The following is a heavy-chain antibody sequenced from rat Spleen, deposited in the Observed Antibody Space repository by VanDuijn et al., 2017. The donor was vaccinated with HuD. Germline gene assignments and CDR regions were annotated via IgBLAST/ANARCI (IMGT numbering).Heavy chain of an antibody. CDR3: ARAGYLRDWYFDF. D-gene: IGHD2-2*01. V-gene: IGHV3-1*01. CDR2: IRSSGSS. CDR1: GYSITTNY. J-gene: IGHJ2*01. Sequence: EVQLQESGPGLVKPSQSLSLTCSITGYSITTNYWGWIRKFPGNKMEWIGHIRSSGSSSYNPSLEIRISITRDTSKNHFFLNLNSVTAEDTAIYYCARAGYLRDWYFDFWGQGVMVTVSS.